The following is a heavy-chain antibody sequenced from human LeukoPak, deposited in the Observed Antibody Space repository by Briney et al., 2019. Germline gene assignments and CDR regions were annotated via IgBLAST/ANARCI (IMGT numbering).Heavy chain of an antibody. CDR3: AKDQPGYCSSTSCRYWGIFDY. J-gene: IGHJ4*02. CDR1: GFTFSSYW. D-gene: IGHD2-2*01. Sequence: GGSLRLSCAASGFTFSSYWMSWVRQAPGKGLEWVANIKQDGSEKYYVDSVKGRFTISRDNAKNSLYLQMNSLRAEDTAVYYCAKDQPGYCSSTSCRYWGIFDYWGQGTLVTVSS. V-gene: IGHV3-7*01. CDR2: IKQDGSEK.